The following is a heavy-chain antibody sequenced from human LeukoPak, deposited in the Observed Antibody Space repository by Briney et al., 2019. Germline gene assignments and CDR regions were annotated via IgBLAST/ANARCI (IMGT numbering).Heavy chain of an antibody. CDR1: GYSFTSYW. Sequence: GESLKISCKGSGYSFTSYWIGWVRQTPGKGLEWMGIIYPGDSDTRYSPSFQGQVTISADKPIRTAYLQRSSLKPSDTALYYCARLLHSSSPPYWGQGTLVTVSS. CDR3: ARLLHSSSPPY. J-gene: IGHJ4*02. V-gene: IGHV5-51*01. CDR2: IYPGDSDT. D-gene: IGHD6-6*01.